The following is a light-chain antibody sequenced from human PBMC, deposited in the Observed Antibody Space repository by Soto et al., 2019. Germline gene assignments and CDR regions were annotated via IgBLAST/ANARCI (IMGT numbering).Light chain of an antibody. V-gene: IGKV3-20*01. CDR3: QQYGSSRLT. CDR1: QSVSSN. Sequence: EIVLTQSPGTLSLSPGERATLSCRASQSVSSNLAWHQQKPGQAPRLLIYGASTRATGIPDRFSGSGSGTDFTLTISRLEPEDFAVYYCQQYGSSRLTFGGGTKVDIK. CDR2: GAS. J-gene: IGKJ4*01.